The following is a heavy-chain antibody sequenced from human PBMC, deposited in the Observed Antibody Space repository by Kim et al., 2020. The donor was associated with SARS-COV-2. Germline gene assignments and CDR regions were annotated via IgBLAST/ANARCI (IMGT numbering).Heavy chain of an antibody. Sequence: NIKYSTKFQRRATLTWDTSASTAYMELRALTSEDTAVYYCARDLLHSGYDYWGQGTLVTVSS. J-gene: IGHJ4*02. CDR2: NI. V-gene: IGHV1-3*01. D-gene: IGHD5-12*01. CDR3: ARDLLHSGYDY.